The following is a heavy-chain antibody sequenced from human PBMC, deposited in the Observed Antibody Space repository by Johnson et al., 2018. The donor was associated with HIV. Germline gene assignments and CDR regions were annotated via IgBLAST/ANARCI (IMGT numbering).Heavy chain of an antibody. CDR2: IYSGGST. D-gene: IGHD3-22*01. CDR3: ARDYYDLPWGYDAFDI. J-gene: IGHJ3*02. Sequence: VQLVESGGGVVQPGGSLRLSCAASGFTVSRNYMSWVRQAPGKGLEWVSVIYSGGSTYHADSVKGGFIISRDNSKNSLYLQMDSLRAEDTAVYYRARDYYDLPWGYDAFDIWGQGTMVTVSS. V-gene: IGHV3-66*01. CDR1: GFTVSRNY.